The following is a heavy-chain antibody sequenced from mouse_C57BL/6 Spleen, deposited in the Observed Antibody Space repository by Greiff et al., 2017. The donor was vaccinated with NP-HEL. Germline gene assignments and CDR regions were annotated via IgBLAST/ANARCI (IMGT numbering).Heavy chain of an antibody. CDR3: ARSSDSSGYSD. D-gene: IGHD3-2*02. J-gene: IGHJ2*01. V-gene: IGHV1-64*01. CDR1: GYTFTSYW. Sequence: QVQLQQPGAELVKPGASVKLSCKASGYTFTSYWMHWVKQRPGQGLEWIGMIHPNSGSTNYNEKFKSKATLTVDKSSSTAYMQHSSLTSEDSAVYYCARSSDSSGYSDWGQGTTLTVSS. CDR2: IHPNSGST.